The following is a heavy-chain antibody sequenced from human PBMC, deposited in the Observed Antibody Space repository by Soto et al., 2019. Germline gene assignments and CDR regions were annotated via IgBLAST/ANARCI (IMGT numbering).Heavy chain of an antibody. CDR1: GFTFSSYG. CDR2: LWFDGSNK. CDR3: ARDRTRFIAAAGTFYC. V-gene: IGHV3-33*01. J-gene: IGHJ4*02. Sequence: QVQLVESGGGVVQPGRSLRLSCAASGFTFSSYGMHWVRQAPGKGLEWVAVLWFDGSNKNYADSVKGRFTISRDNPKNTLFLQLNIVRAEDTAVYYCARDRTRFIAAAGTFYCWGQGTLVTVSS. D-gene: IGHD6-13*01.